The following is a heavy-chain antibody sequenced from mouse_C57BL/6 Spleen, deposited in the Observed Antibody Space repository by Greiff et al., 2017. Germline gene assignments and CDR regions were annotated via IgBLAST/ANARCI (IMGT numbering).Heavy chain of an antibody. CDR2: IYIGNGYT. J-gene: IGHJ4*01. CDR3: ARWGTTVVAAIGYAMDY. D-gene: IGHD1-1*01. V-gene: IGHV1-58*01. CDR1: GYTFTRYG. Sequence: VQLQQSGAELVRPGSSVKMSCKTSGYTFTRYGINWVKQRPGQGLEWIGYIYIGNGYTEYNEKVKGKATLTSDTSSSTAYMQLSSLTSEDSAIYFCARWGTTVVAAIGYAMDYWGQGTSVTVSS.